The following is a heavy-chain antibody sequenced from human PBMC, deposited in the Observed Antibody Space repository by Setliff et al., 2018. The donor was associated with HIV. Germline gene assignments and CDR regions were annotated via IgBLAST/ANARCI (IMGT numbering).Heavy chain of an antibody. J-gene: IGHJ6*03. CDR2: ISASGGSI. D-gene: IGHD3-10*01. Sequence: PGGSLRLSCAASGFTLSSYAMSWVRQAPGKGLEWVSGISASGGSIYYADSVKGRFTISRDNSNNTLFLQMNSLRAEDTAVYYCARERGKGSGSYYGPDYNFYYMDVWGTGTTVTVSS. CDR3: ARERGKGSGSYYGPDYNFYYMDV. CDR1: GFTLSSYA. V-gene: IGHV3-23*01.